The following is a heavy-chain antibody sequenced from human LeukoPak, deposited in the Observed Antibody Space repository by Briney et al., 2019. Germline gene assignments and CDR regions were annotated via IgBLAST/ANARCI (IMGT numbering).Heavy chain of an antibody. D-gene: IGHD3-9*01. J-gene: IGHJ6*03. CDR1: GGSISSYY. CDR3: ARQINDYDILTGYPYYYYMDV. V-gene: IGHV4-4*07. CDR2: IYTSGST. Sequence: PSETLSLTCTVSGGSISSYYWSWIRQPAGKGLEWIGRIYTSGSTNYNPSLKSRVTMSVDTSKNQFSLKLSSVTAADTAVYYCARQINDYDILTGYPYYYYMDVWGKGTTVTISS.